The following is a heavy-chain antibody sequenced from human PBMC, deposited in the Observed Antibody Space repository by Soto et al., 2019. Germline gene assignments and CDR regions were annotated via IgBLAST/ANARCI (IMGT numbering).Heavy chain of an antibody. CDR2: ISAYNGNT. J-gene: IGHJ6*02. D-gene: IGHD3-16*01. CDR3: ARDQEDLGEPYGMDV. CDR1: GYTFTSYG. Sequence: ASVKVSCKASGYTFTSYGISWVRQAPGQGLEWMGWISAYNGNTNYAQKLQGRVTMTTDTSTSTAYMELRSLRSDDTAMYYCARDQEDLGEPYGMDVWGQGTTVTVSS. V-gene: IGHV1-18*01.